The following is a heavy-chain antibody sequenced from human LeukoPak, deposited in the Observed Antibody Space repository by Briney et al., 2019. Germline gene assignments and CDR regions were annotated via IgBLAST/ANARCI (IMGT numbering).Heavy chain of an antibody. CDR2: ISGSGGST. V-gene: IGHV3-23*01. D-gene: IGHD4-17*01. J-gene: IGHJ3*02. CDR3: AKDRTTEGRMDDAFDI. CDR1: GFTFSSYA. Sequence: SGGSLRLSCAASGFTFSSYAMSWVRQAPGKGLEWVSAISGSGGSTYYADSVKGRFTISRDNSKNTLYLQMNSLRAEDTAVYYCAKDRTTEGRMDDAFDIWGQGTMVTVSS.